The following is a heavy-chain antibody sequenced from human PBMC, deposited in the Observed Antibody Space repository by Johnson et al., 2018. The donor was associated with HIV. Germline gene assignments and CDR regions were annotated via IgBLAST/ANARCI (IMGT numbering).Heavy chain of an antibody. CDR1: GFTFSSYG. V-gene: IGHV3-30*02. CDR2: IRYDGSNK. J-gene: IGHJ3*02. D-gene: IGHD1-26*01. Sequence: QVQLVESGGGVVQPGGSLRLSCAASGFTFSSYGMHWVRQAPGKGLEWVAFIRYDGSNKYYADSVKGRFTISRDNSKNTLYLQMNSLRAEDTAVYYCAKDGVGATPFAFEIWGQGTMVTVSS. CDR3: AKDGVGATPFAFEI.